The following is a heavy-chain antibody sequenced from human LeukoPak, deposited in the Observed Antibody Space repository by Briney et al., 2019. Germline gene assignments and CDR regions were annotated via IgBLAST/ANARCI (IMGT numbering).Heavy chain of an antibody. J-gene: IGHJ3*01. CDR1: GGSISSYY. CDR2: VYYTGST. Sequence: SETLSPTCTVSGGSISSYYWSWVRQPPGKGLEWIGFVYYTGSTNYSPSLKSRVTISVDTSKNQFSLKLRSVTAADTAVYYCARISSSNWYNERGAFDVWGQGTMVTVSS. D-gene: IGHD6-13*01. CDR3: ARISSSNWYNERGAFDV. V-gene: IGHV4-59*01.